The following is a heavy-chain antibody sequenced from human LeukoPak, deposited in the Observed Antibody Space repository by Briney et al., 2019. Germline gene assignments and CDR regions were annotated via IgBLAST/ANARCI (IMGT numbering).Heavy chain of an antibody. D-gene: IGHD3-22*01. CDR3: AKGGTYDSSGFWAPHFDY. CDR2: ISYDGSNK. V-gene: IGHV3-30*18. Sequence: GGSLTLSCAASGLTFSTYGMHWVRQAPGKGLEWVAVISYDGSNKYYADSVKGRFTFSRDNSKNTLYLQMNSLRAEDTAVYYCAKGGTYDSSGFWAPHFDYWGQGTLVTVSS. J-gene: IGHJ4*02. CDR1: GLTFSTYG.